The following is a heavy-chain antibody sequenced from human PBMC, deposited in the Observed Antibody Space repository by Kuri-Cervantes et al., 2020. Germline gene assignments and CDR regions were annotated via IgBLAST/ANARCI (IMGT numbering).Heavy chain of an antibody. V-gene: IGHV3-7*01. CDR2: IKQDGSEK. J-gene: IGHJ5*02. Sequence: GESLKISCAASGFTFSSYWMSWVRQAPGKGLEWVANIKQDGSEKYYVDSVKGRFTISRDNAKNSLYLQMSSLRAEDTAVYYCARDQPKSVYYDFWSGYPNWFDPWGQGTLVTVSS. D-gene: IGHD3-3*01. CDR3: ARDQPKSVYYDFWSGYPNWFDP. CDR1: GFTFSSYW.